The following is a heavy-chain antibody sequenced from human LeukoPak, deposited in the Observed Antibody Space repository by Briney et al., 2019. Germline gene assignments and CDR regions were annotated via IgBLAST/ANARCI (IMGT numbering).Heavy chain of an antibody. V-gene: IGHV4-59*08. Sequence: SETLSLTCTVSGGSMSSYYWSWIRQPPGKGLEWIGYIFYSGSTNYNPSLKSRVTLSVDTSKNQFSLKLGSVTAANTAVYYCARQPYMLGAYYFDYWGQGTLVTVSS. D-gene: IGHD1-26*01. J-gene: IGHJ4*02. CDR3: ARQPYMLGAYYFDY. CDR1: GGSMSSYY. CDR2: IFYSGST.